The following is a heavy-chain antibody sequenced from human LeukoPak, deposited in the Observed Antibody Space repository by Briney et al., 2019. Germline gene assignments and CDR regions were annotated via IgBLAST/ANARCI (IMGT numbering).Heavy chain of an antibody. CDR1: GFTFNTYA. D-gene: IGHD6-19*01. J-gene: IGHJ4*02. CDR2: ISGSGGST. Sequence: GGSLRLPCAASGFTFNTYAMSWVRQAPGKGLEWVSTISGSGGSTYYADSVKGRFTISRDNSKNTLYLQMNSLRAEDTAVYYCAKYTAYSTGWPSYWGQGTLVTVS. V-gene: IGHV3-23*01. CDR3: AKYTAYSTGWPSY.